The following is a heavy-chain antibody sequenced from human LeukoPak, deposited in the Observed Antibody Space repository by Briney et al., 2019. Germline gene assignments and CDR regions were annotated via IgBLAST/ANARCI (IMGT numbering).Heavy chain of an antibody. CDR3: ARDRGRGYSYGYGLNYYYYMDV. J-gene: IGHJ6*03. CDR1: GFTFSSYW. D-gene: IGHD5-18*01. CDR2: IKQDGSEK. Sequence: GGSLRLSCAASGFTFSSYWMSWVRQAPGKGLEWVANIKQDGSEKYYVDSVKGQFTISRDNAKNSLYLQMNSLRAEDTAVYYCARDRGRGYSYGYGLNYYYYMDVWGKGTTVTVSS. V-gene: IGHV3-7*01.